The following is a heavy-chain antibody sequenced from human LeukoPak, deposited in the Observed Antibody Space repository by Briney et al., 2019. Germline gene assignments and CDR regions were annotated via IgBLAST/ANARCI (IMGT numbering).Heavy chain of an antibody. Sequence: ASVKVSCKASGYTFTSYDINWVRQATGQGLGWMGWMNPNSGNTGYAQKFQGRVTMTRNTSISTAYMELSSLRSEDTAVYYCARAQKTYYYGSGSRWGQGTLVTVSS. J-gene: IGHJ4*02. CDR3: ARAQKTYYYGSGSR. CDR1: GYTFTSYD. V-gene: IGHV1-8*01. CDR2: MNPNSGNT. D-gene: IGHD3-10*01.